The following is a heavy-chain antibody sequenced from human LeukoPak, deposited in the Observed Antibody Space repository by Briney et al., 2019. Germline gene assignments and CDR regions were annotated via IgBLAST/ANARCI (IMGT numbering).Heavy chain of an antibody. J-gene: IGHJ4*02. CDR1: GFSFGDFY. V-gene: IGHV3-11*05. CDR2: ISPSSTYT. CDR3: AKVDYYDSSGYWDY. D-gene: IGHD3-22*01. Sequence: PGGSLRLSCAASGFSFGDFYMTWIRQAPGKGLEWLSHISPSSTYTNFADSVKGRFTISRDNANNSLYLQMNSLRAEDTAVYYCAKVDYYDSSGYWDYWGQGTLVTVSS.